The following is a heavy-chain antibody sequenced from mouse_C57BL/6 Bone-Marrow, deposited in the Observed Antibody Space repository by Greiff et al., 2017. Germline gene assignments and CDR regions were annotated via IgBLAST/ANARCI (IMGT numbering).Heavy chain of an antibody. Sequence: QVQLQQSGAELVKPGASVKISCKASGYAFSSYWMNWVKQRPGKGLEWIGQTYPGDGDTNYNGKFKGKATLTADKSSSTAYMQVSSLTAADSAVYFCAIPYCGSSPFDYWGQGTTLTVSS. D-gene: IGHD1-1*01. CDR3: AIPYCGSSPFDY. CDR1: GYAFSSYW. V-gene: IGHV1-80*01. CDR2: TYPGDGDT. J-gene: IGHJ2*01.